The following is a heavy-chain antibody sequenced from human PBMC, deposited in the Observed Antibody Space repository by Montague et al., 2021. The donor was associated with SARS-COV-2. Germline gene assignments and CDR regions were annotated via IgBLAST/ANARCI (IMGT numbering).Heavy chain of an antibody. D-gene: IGHD6-19*01. Sequence: SVISGDRVSSNSAAWNWIRQSPSRGLEWLGRTYYRSKWNYEYAVSLKSRITINPDTSKNQFSLQVKSMTPEDTAVYYCALAVTGRGGYDYWGQGTLVTVSS. CDR2: TYYRSKWNY. CDR3: ALAVTGRGGYDY. J-gene: IGHJ4*02. CDR1: GDRVSSNSAA. V-gene: IGHV6-1*01.